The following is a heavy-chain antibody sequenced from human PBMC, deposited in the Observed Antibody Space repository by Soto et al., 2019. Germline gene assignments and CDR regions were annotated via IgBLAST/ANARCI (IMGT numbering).Heavy chain of an antibody. CDR2: IYYSGRT. D-gene: IGHD3-3*01. CDR1: GGSISSYY. CDR3: ARLRDFWSGYPFDY. J-gene: IGHJ4*02. Sequence: SETLSLTCTVSGGSISSYYWSWIRQPPGKGLEWIGYIYYSGRTNYNPSLKSRVTISVDTSKNQFSLKLSSVTAADTAVYYCARLRDFWSGYPFDYWGQGTLVTVSS. V-gene: IGHV4-59*08.